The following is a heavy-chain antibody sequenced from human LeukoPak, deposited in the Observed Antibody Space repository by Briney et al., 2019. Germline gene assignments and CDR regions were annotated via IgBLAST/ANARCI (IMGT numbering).Heavy chain of an antibody. CDR1: GGSFSGYY. D-gene: IGHD5-18*01. Sequence: SETLSLTCAVYGGSFSGYYWSWIRQPPGKGLEWIGEINHSGCTNYNPSLKSRVTISVDTSKNQFSLKLSSVTAADTAVYYCARVHSMVTATNWFDPWGQGTLVTVSS. CDR2: INHSGCT. CDR3: ARVHSMVTATNWFDP. J-gene: IGHJ5*02. V-gene: IGHV4-34*01.